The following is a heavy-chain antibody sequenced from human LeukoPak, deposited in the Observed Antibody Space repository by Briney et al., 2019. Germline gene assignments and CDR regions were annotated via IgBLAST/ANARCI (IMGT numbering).Heavy chain of an antibody. CDR3: ARGELPFDY. J-gene: IGHJ4*02. CDR1: GGSISSSSYY. CDR2: FYYSGST. Sequence: SETLSLTCTVSGGSISSSSYYWGWLRQPPGKGLEWIGSFYYSGSTYYNPSLKSRVTISVDTSKNQFSLKLTSVTAADMAVYYCARGELPFDYWGQGTLVTVSS. V-gene: IGHV4-39*01. D-gene: IGHD1-26*01.